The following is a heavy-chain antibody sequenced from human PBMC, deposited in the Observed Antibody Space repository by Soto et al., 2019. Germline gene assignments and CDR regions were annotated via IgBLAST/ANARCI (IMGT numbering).Heavy chain of an antibody. CDR3: TRDLLYGIAVAMGDDAFDI. D-gene: IGHD6-19*01. J-gene: IGHJ3*02. CDR1: GFTFGDYA. CDR2: IRSKAYGGTT. V-gene: IGHV3-49*03. Sequence: GGSLRLSCTASGFTFGDYAMSWFRQAPGKGLEWVGFIRSKAYGGTTEYAASVKGRFTISRDDSKSIAYLQMNSLKTEDTAVYYCTRDLLYGIAVAMGDDAFDIWGQGTMVTVSS.